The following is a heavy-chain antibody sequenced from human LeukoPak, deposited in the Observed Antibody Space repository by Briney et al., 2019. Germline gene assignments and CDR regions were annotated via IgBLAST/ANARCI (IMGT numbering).Heavy chain of an antibody. CDR2: IKQDGSEK. Sequence: GGSLRLSCAASGFTFSSYWMSWVRKAPGKGLEWVASIKQDGSEKYFVDSVKGRFTIFRDNTENSLYLQMNSLRAEDTAVYYCAKQYSYGRDAFDIWGQGTMVTVSS. D-gene: IGHD5-18*01. J-gene: IGHJ3*02. V-gene: IGHV3-7*01. CDR3: AKQYSYGRDAFDI. CDR1: GFTFSSYW.